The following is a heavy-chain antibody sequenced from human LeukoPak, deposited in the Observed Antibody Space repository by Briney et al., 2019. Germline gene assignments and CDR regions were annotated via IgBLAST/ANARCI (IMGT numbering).Heavy chain of an antibody. V-gene: IGHV3-9*01. D-gene: IGHD3-22*01. CDR2: ITWNSRKI. CDR1: GFTFEDFA. J-gene: IGHJ3*02. Sequence: QSGGSLRLSCEGSGFTFEDFAMHWVRQTPGKGPECVSGITWNSRKIDYADSVKGRFTISRDNAKKSVYLQMNSLRPGDTAVYYCTKTNDGSGFLNDAYDIWGQGTKVIVSS. CDR3: TKTNDGSGFLNDAYDI.